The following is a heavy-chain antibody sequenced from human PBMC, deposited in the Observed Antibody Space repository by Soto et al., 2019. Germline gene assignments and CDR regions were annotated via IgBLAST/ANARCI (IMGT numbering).Heavy chain of an antibody. J-gene: IGHJ6*02. V-gene: IGHV3-23*01. D-gene: IGHD1-26*01. CDR1: GFTFSRYA. Sequence: EVQLLESGGGLVQPGGSLRLSCAASGFTFSRYAMSWVRQAPGKGLAWVSTISGSGGNAYYADSVKGRFSISRDNAKNTRRQQRNSLRADDTAVYYCAKDGGSGSDPPYDDCGRDVWGQGTTVTVSS. CDR2: ISGSGGNA. CDR3: AKDGGSGSDPPYDDCGRDV.